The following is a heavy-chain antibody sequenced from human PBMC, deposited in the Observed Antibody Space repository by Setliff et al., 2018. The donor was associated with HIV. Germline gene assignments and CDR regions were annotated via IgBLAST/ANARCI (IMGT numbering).Heavy chain of an antibody. CDR3: ARYCSGGSCYN. CDR2: IWFDGRSK. D-gene: IGHD2-15*01. V-gene: IGHV3-33*08. Sequence: GGSLRLSCAASGFTFRNFGMHWVRQAPGKGLEWVAVIWFDGRSKYYADSVKGRFTISRDNSKNTLYLQMNSLRAEDTAMYHCARYCSGGSCYNWGQGTLVTVSS. J-gene: IGHJ4*02. CDR1: GFTFRNFG.